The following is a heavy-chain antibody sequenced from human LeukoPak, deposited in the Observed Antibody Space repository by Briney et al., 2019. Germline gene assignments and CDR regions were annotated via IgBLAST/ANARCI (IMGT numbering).Heavy chain of an antibody. CDR2: IYYSGST. V-gene: IGHV4-39*07. CDR1: GGSISSSSYY. D-gene: IGHD4-17*01. Sequence: TSETLSLTCSVSGGSISSSSYYWGWIRQPPGKGLEWIGTIYYSGSTYYNPSLKSRVTISVDTSKNQFSLKLSSVTAADTAVYYCARVPTVTFFDYWGQGTLVTVSS. J-gene: IGHJ4*02. CDR3: ARVPTVTFFDY.